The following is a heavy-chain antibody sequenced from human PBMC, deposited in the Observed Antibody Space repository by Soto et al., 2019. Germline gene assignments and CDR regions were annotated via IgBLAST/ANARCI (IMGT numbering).Heavy chain of an antibody. CDR3: AKDHFIVVVPAALDFDY. CDR1: GFTFSSYG. D-gene: IGHD2-2*01. J-gene: IGHJ4*02. CDR2: ISYDGSNK. Sequence: GGSLRLSCAASGFTFSSYGMHWVRQAPGKGLEWVAVISYDGSNKYYADSVKGRFTISRDNSKNTLYLQMNSLRAEDTAVYYCAKDHFIVVVPAALDFDYWGQGTLVTVSS. V-gene: IGHV3-30*18.